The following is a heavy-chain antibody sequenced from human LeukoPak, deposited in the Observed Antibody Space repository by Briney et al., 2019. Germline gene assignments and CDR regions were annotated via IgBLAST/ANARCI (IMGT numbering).Heavy chain of an antibody. CDR3: ARGRDGYNFDY. Sequence: SETLSLTCTVSSGSISSYYWSWIRQPPGKGLEWIGYIYYSGSTNYNPSLKSRVTISLDTSKNQFPLKLGSVTAADTAVYFCARGRDGYNFDYWGQGTLVTVSS. D-gene: IGHD5-24*01. CDR2: IYYSGST. V-gene: IGHV4-59*01. J-gene: IGHJ4*02. CDR1: SGSISSYY.